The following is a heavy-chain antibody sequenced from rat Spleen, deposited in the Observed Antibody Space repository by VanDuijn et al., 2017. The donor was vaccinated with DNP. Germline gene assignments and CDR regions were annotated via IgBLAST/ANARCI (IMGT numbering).Heavy chain of an antibody. Sequence: EVQLVESGGDLVQPGRSLKLSCAASGFTFSNYGMAWVRQAPTKGLEWVASISVGGDNTYYRDSVKGRFTISRDNAKLALYLQMDSLRSEETATYYGTRSRRRMGAMDAWGQGISVSVSS. J-gene: IGHJ4*01. V-gene: IGHV5S13*01. CDR3: TRSRRRMGAMDA. CDR1: GFTFSNYG. D-gene: IGHD1-11*01. CDR2: ISVGGDNT.